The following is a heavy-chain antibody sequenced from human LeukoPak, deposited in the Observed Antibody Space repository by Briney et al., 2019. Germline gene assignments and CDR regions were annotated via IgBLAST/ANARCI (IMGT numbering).Heavy chain of an antibody. J-gene: IGHJ3*02. CDR1: GFTFSSYA. Sequence: TGGSLRLSCAASGFTFSSYAMSWVRQAPGKGLEWVSAISGSGGSTYYADSVKGRFTISRDNSKNTLYLQMNSLRAEDTAVYYCAKDLSYYDSSGYADAFDIWGQGTMVTVSS. CDR3: AKDLSYYDSSGYADAFDI. V-gene: IGHV3-23*01. D-gene: IGHD3-22*01. CDR2: ISGSGGST.